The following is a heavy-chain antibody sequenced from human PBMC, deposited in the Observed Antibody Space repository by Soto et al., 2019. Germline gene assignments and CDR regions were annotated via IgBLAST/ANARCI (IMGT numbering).Heavy chain of an antibody. D-gene: IGHD3-10*01. CDR2: IYYSGST. CDR1: GCFISSSTYY. J-gene: IGHJ4*02. V-gene: IGHV4-39*01. Sequence: SATLSVTCNLSGCFISSSTYYWGWIRQPPGKGLEWIGSIYYSGSTYYNPSLKSRVTISVDTSKNQFSLKLSSVTAADTAVYYCARHGLSNGSGSYPNDYWGQG. CDR3: ARHGLSNGSGSYPNDY.